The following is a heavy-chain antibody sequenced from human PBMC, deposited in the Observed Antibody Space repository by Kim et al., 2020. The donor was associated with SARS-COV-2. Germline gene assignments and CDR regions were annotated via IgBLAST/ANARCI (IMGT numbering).Heavy chain of an antibody. Sequence: GGSLRLSCAASGFTFSSYEMNWVRQAPGKGLEWVSYISSSGSTIYYADSVKGRFTISRDNAKNSLYLQMNSLRAEDTAVYYCARFGYYYDSSGYKNQFGDYWGQGTLVTVSS. D-gene: IGHD3-22*01. CDR3: ARFGYYYDSSGYKNQFGDY. J-gene: IGHJ4*02. V-gene: IGHV3-48*03. CDR2: ISSSGSTI. CDR1: GFTFSSYE.